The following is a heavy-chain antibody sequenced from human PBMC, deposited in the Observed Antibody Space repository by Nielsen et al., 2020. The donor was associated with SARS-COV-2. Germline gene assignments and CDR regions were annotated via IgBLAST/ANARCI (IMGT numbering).Heavy chain of an antibody. V-gene: IGHV1-18*01. CDR3: AGLRIVVVPAAPAGMDV. CDR2: ISAYNGNT. J-gene: IGHJ6*02. D-gene: IGHD2-2*01. CDR1: GYTFTSYG. Sequence: ASVKVSCKASGYTFTSYGISWVRQAPGQGLEWMGWISAYNGNTNYAQKLQGRVTMTTDTSTSTAYMELRSLRSDDTAVYYCAGLRIVVVPAAPAGMDVWGQGTTVTVSS.